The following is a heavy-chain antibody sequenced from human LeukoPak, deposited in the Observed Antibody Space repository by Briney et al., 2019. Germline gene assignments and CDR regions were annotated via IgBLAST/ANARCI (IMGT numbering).Heavy chain of an antibody. CDR2: FHNSGTS. V-gene: IGHV4-59*01. D-gene: IGHD3-16*01. Sequence: SETLSLTCTVSDDSISDYYRGWIRQPPGKGLEWIGYFHNSGTSTYNPSLKSRVTISADTSKNQFSLKLNSLTAADTAVYYCTRGAGWLIDYWGQGILFTVSS. CDR3: TRGAGWLIDY. J-gene: IGHJ4*02. CDR1: DDSISDYY.